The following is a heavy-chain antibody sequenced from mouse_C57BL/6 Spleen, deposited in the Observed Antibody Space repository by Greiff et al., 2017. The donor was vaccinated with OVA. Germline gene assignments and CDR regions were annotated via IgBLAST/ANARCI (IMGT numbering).Heavy chain of an antibody. V-gene: IGHV5-16*01. J-gene: IGHJ2*01. CDR1: GFTFSDYY. Sequence: EVKLMESEGGLVQPGSSMKLSCTASGFTFSDYYMAWVRQVPEKGLEWVANINYDGSSTYYLDSLKSRFIISRDNAKNILYLQMSSLKSEDTATYYCARDRLDGYYFDYWGQGTTLTVSS. D-gene: IGHD2-3*01. CDR3: ARDRLDGYYFDY. CDR2: INYDGSST.